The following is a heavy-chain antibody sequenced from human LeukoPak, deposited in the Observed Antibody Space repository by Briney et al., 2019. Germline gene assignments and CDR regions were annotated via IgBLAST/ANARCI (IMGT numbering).Heavy chain of an antibody. CDR2: INHSGRT. V-gene: IGHV4-34*01. CDR3: ARDPTTVATLPYYFDF. J-gene: IGHJ4*02. CDR1: GGSFFGSH. D-gene: IGHD4-23*01. Sequence: SETLSLICAVSGGSFFGSHWNWIRQSPEKGLEWIGEINHSGRTNYNPSLKSRVTISVDTSKSQFFLKLTSVTAADTAVYYCARDPTTVATLPYYFDFWGQGTLVTVSA.